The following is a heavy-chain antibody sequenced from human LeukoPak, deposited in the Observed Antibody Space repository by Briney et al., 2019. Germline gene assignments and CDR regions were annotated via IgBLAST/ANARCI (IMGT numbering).Heavy chain of an antibody. CDR1: GGTFSSYA. CDR2: INPIFGKA. J-gene: IGHJ4*02. Sequence: SVTVSCKASGGTFSSYAISWVRQAPAQGLEWMGGINPIFGKANYDQKFQGRVTITTDESTSTACMELSSLGSEDTAVYYCASGGYSYGSNDYWGQGTLVTVSS. D-gene: IGHD5-18*01. V-gene: IGHV1-69*05. CDR3: ASGGYSYGSNDY.